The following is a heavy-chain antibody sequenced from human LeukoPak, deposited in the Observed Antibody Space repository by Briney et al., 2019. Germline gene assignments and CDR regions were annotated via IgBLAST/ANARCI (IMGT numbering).Heavy chain of an antibody. Sequence: GGSLRLSCTASGFSFSGHWMHWARQLLGKGLVWVSRISPTGSTTSYADSVKGRFTVSRDNAKNTLYVQMNSLRDEDTAVYYCAKDQRWESPHYLDSWGQGTLVTVSS. J-gene: IGHJ4*02. CDR2: ISPTGSTT. CDR3: AKDQRWESPHYLDS. D-gene: IGHD1-26*01. CDR1: GFSFSGHW. V-gene: IGHV3-74*01.